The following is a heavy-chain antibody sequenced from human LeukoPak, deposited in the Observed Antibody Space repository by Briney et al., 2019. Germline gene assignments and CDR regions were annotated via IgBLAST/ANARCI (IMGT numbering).Heavy chain of an antibody. Sequence: SETLSLTCTVSGGSISGSSYYWGWIRRPPGKGLEWLGSIYYTGRDYYNPSLKSRVTTSVDTSKNQFSLALSSVTAADTAVYYCVRQCMGYSHGYFDYWGQGSLVTVSS. CDR3: VRQCMGYSHGYFDY. J-gene: IGHJ4*02. CDR2: IYYTGRD. V-gene: IGHV4-39*01. D-gene: IGHD5-18*01. CDR1: GGSISGSSYY.